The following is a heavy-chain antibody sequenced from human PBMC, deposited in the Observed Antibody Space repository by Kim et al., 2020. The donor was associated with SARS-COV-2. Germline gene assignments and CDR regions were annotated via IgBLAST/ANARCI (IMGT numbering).Heavy chain of an antibody. CDR1: GLTFSTYA. CDR2: IWYDGSNK. D-gene: IGHD1-26*01. CDR3: ARVFSLLGVTVNAFDI. J-gene: IGHJ3*02. V-gene: IGHV3-33*08. Sequence: GGSLRLSCAVSGLTFSTYAMHWVRQAPGKGLEWVAVIWYDGSNKYYADSVKGRFTISRDNSKNTLYLQMDSLRAEDTAVYYCARVFSLLGVTVNAFDIWGQGTMVTVSS.